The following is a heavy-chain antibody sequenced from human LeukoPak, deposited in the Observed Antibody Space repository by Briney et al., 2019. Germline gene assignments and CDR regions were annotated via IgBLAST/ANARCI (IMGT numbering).Heavy chain of an antibody. Sequence: GASVKVSCKASGGTFSSYAISWVRQAPGQGLEWMGRIIPIFGTANYAQKFQGRVTITADKSTSTAYMELSSLRSEDTAVYYCARQLYSSPPYGMDVWGKGTTVTVSS. D-gene: IGHD6-13*01. CDR3: ARQLYSSPPYGMDV. CDR2: IIPIFGTA. CDR1: GGTFSSYA. J-gene: IGHJ6*04. V-gene: IGHV1-69*06.